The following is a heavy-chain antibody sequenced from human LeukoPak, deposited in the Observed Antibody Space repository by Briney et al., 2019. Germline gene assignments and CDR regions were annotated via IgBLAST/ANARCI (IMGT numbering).Heavy chain of an antibody. Sequence: PSETLSLTCTVSGDSISSNSYYWGWIRQPPGKGLEWIGSIYYSGSTYSNPSLKSRVTISVDTSKNQFSLKLSSVTAADTAVYYCARGRRGSGRTWFDPWGQGTLVTVSS. CDR2: IYYSGST. V-gene: IGHV4-39*07. CDR3: ARGRRGSGRTWFDP. CDR1: GDSISSNSYY. D-gene: IGHD3-10*01. J-gene: IGHJ5*02.